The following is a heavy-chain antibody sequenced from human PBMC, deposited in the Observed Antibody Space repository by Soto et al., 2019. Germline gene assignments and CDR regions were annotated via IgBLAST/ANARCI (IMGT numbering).Heavy chain of an antibody. D-gene: IGHD3-22*01. Sequence: QVQLVQSGAEVKKPGASVKVSCKASGYTFTSYGISWGRQAPGQRLEWMGWISAYNGNTNYAQKLQGRVTMTTDTSTSTAYMERRSLRADDTAVSYCARDRSSGSLIVRQRLSWFAPWGQGTLVTVSS. V-gene: IGHV1-18*04. CDR2: ISAYNGNT. J-gene: IGHJ5*02. CDR3: ARDRSSGSLIVRQRLSWFAP. CDR1: GYTFTSYG.